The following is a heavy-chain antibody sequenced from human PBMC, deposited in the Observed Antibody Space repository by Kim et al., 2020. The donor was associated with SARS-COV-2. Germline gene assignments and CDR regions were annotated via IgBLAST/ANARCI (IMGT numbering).Heavy chain of an antibody. CDR1: GYTFTSYA. Sequence: ASVKVSCKASGYTFTSYAMNWVRQAPGQGLEWMGWINTNTGNPTYAQGFTGRFVFSLDTSVSTAYLQISSLKAEDTAVYYCARLGVLLWFGESTPEIDYFDYWGQGTLVTVSS. CDR2: INTNTGNP. J-gene: IGHJ4*02. CDR3: ARLGVLLWFGESTPEIDYFDY. D-gene: IGHD3-10*01. V-gene: IGHV7-4-1*02.